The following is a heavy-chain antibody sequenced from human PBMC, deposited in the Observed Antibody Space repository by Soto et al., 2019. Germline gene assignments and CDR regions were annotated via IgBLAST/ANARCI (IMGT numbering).Heavy chain of an antibody. CDR3: AKNSEATIRVGYDY. D-gene: IGHD5-12*01. J-gene: IGHJ4*02. Sequence: ASVKVSCKASGYTFTSYYMHWVRQAPGQGLEWMGIINPSGGSTSYAQKFQGRVTMTRDTSKNTLYLQMNSLRAEDTALYYCAKNSEATIRVGYDYWGQGTRVTVSS. CDR2: INPSGGST. CDR1: GYTFTSYY. V-gene: IGHV1-46*01.